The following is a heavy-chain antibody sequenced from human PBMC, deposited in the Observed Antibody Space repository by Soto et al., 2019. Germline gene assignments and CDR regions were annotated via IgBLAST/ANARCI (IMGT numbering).Heavy chain of an antibody. CDR3: VRPDSTGYYSH. CDR1: GYSFTNYW. V-gene: IGHV5-51*01. J-gene: IGHJ4*02. CDR2: INPVDSDT. D-gene: IGHD3-9*01. Sequence: GESLKISCKGSGYSFTNYWIGWVRQMPGKGLEWMGIINPVDSDTRYSPSFQGQVTVSVDKSISTAYLQRGSLKASDTAMYYCVRPDSTGYYSHWGQGTPVTVSS.